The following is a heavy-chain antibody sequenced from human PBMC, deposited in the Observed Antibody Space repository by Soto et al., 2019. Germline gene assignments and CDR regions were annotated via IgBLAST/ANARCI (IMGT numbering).Heavy chain of an antibody. CDR3: AKNLDTAMGY. V-gene: IGHV3-30*18. D-gene: IGHD5-18*01. CDR2: ISYDGSNK. Sequence: GGSLRLSCAASGFTFSSYGMHWVRQAPGKGLEWVAVISYDGSNKYYADSVKGRFTISRDNPKNTLYLQMNSLRAEDTAVYYCAKNLDTAMGYWGQGTLVTVSS. CDR1: GFTFSSYG. J-gene: IGHJ4*02.